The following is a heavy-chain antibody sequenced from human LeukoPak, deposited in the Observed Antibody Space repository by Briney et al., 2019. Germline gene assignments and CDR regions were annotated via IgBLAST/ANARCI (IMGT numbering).Heavy chain of an antibody. Sequence: ASVTVSCKAFGYTFTSYAIHWVGQAPGQRLEWMGWISAGNGNTKYSQNFQGRVTFISNTSATRAFMELSSLRSEDAAVYYCARDSGSGSNDYWGQGTLVTVSS. CDR1: GYTFTSYA. V-gene: IGHV1-3*01. CDR2: ISAGNGNT. J-gene: IGHJ4*02. CDR3: ARDSGSGSNDY. D-gene: IGHD1-26*01.